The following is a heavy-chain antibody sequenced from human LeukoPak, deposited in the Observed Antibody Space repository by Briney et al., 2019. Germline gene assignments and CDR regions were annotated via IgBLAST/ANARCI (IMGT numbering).Heavy chain of an antibody. J-gene: IGHJ4*02. CDR3: ARGVRIVVVPAAIANRYYFDY. D-gene: IGHD2-2*01. CDR1: GYTFTSYD. V-gene: IGHV1-8*03. CDR2: MNPNSGNT. Sequence: ASVKVSCKASGYTFTSYDINWVRQATGQGLEWMGWMNPNSGNTGYAQKFQGRVTITRNTSISTAYMELSSLRSEDTAVYYCARGVRIVVVPAAIANRYYFDYWGRGTLVTVSS.